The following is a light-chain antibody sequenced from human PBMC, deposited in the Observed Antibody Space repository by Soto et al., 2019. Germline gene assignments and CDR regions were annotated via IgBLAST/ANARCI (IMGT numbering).Light chain of an antibody. J-gene: IGKJ5*01. V-gene: IGKV3-15*01. CDR1: QNVRKN. CDR3: QQYNNWPPIT. Sequence: ETVMTQSPVALSVSPGERATLSCRARQNVRKNLAWYQQKPGQAPRLLIYGASTRATGVPARFSGSGSGTEFTLTISSLQSEDSAVYYCQQYNNWPPITFGQGTRLEIK. CDR2: GAS.